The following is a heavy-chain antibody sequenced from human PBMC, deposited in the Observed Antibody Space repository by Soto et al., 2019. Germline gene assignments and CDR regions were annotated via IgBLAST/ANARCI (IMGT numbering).Heavy chain of an antibody. Sequence: QVQLVQSGAEVKKPGASVKVSCKASGYTFTSYGISWVRQAPGQGLEWMGWISAYNGNTNYAQKLQGRVTMTTDTSTSTAYMELSSLRSDDTAVYYCARDRGYDFWSGLNWFDPWGQGTLVTVSS. CDR2: ISAYNGNT. D-gene: IGHD3-3*01. V-gene: IGHV1-18*04. CDR1: GYTFTSYG. CDR3: ARDRGYDFWSGLNWFDP. J-gene: IGHJ5*02.